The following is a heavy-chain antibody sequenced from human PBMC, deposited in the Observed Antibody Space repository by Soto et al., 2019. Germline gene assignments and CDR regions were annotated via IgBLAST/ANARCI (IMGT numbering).Heavy chain of an antibody. J-gene: IGHJ4*02. Sequence: GSLRLSCAASGFTFSSYGMHWVRQAPGKGLEWVAVISYDGSNKYYADSVKGRFTISRDNSKNTLYLQMNSLRAEDTAVYYCAKDHHDILTGYFDYWGQGTLVTVSS. V-gene: IGHV3-30*18. CDR2: ISYDGSNK. CDR1: GFTFSSYG. CDR3: AKDHHDILTGYFDY. D-gene: IGHD3-9*01.